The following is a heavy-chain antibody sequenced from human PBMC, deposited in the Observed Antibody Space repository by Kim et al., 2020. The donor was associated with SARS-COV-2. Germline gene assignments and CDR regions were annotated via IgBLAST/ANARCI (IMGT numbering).Heavy chain of an antibody. D-gene: IGHD1-26*01. CDR3: ARARATTGYYSAMDV. CDR1: GITFNDYT. V-gene: IGHV3-21*01. J-gene: IGHJ6*02. CDR2: ISSSSRYI. Sequence: GGSLRLSCAASGITFNDYTMNWVRQAPGKGLEWVSSISSSSRYIYYGDSVKGRFTISRDNARKSLYLQMNSLTAEDTAIYYCARARATTGYYSAMDVWGQGPTVTVPS.